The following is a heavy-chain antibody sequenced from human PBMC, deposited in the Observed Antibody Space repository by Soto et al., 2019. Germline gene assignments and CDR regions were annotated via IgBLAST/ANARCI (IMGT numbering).Heavy chain of an antibody. V-gene: IGHV3-30*03. CDR2: ISYDGSDK. D-gene: IGHD4-17*01. CDR1: RFTFSSYG. J-gene: IGHJ4*02. Sequence: GGSLRLSCAASRFTFSSYGRHWVRQAPGKGLEWVAVISYDGSDKYYADSVKGRFTISRDNSKNTLYLQMNSLRGDDTAVYYCARDYGDYDFLDYWGQGTLLTVSS. CDR3: ARDYGDYDFLDY.